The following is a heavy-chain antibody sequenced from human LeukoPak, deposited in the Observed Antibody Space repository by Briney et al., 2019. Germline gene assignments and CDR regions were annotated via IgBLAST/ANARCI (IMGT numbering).Heavy chain of an antibody. CDR2: ISDYNGNT. Sequence: ASVKVSCKASGYTFTSYGISWVRQAPGQGLEWMGWISDYNGNTNYAQKLQGRVTMTADTSASTAYMELRSLRSDDTAVYYCARDLYRDSLPVTWFDPWGQGTLVTVSS. CDR3: ARDLYRDSLPVTWFDP. D-gene: IGHD4-11*01. J-gene: IGHJ5*02. V-gene: IGHV1-18*01. CDR1: GYTFTSYG.